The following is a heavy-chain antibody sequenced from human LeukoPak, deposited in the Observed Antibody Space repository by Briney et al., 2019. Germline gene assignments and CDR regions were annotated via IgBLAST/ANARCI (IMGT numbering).Heavy chain of an antibody. CDR3: ARGLRIAVAGNIDY. J-gene: IGHJ4*02. Sequence: GGSLRLSCAASAFTFSTYSMHWVRQAPGKGLEWVAAISYDGPNKNYADSVKGRFTICRDNSKNTLYLQMNSLRAEDTAVYYCARGLRIAVAGNIDYWGQGTLVTVSS. D-gene: IGHD6-19*01. CDR1: AFTFSTYS. CDR2: ISYDGPNK. V-gene: IGHV3-30*04.